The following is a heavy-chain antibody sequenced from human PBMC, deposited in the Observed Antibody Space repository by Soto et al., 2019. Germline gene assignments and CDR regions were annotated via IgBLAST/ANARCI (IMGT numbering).Heavy chain of an antibody. J-gene: IGHJ4*02. Sequence: GGSLRLSCAASGFTVSSYAMSWVRQAPGKGLEWVSAISGSGGSTYYADSVKGRFTISRDNSKNTLYLQMNSLRAEDTAVYYCAKARWSSGYYFCWGQGTLVTVSS. CDR2: ISGSGGST. CDR1: GFTVSSYA. V-gene: IGHV3-23*01. D-gene: IGHD3-22*01. CDR3: AKARWSSGYYFC.